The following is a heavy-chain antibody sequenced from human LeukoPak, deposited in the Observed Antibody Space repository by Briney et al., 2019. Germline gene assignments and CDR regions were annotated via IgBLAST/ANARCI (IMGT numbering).Heavy chain of an antibody. J-gene: IGHJ4*02. V-gene: IGHV3-23*01. CDR3: ATGGYNWNYNDY. CDR2: ISGSAGST. CDR1: GFTVSSYA. D-gene: IGHD1-20*01. Sequence: GGSLRLACPASGFTVSSYAVSWVRQAPGKGMEWDSAISGSAGSTYYADSVKGRFTISRDNSKNMLYLKMNGLSAEHWAVYYCATGGYNWNYNDYWGQGTLVTVS.